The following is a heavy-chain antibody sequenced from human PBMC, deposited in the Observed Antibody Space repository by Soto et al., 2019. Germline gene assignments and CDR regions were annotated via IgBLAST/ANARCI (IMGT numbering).Heavy chain of an antibody. CDR2: VYHTGST. CDR1: GGSISSTNW. CDR3: ARRERAAGTDWWFDP. Sequence: PSETLSLTCVVSGGSISSTNWWTWVRQTPGKGLEWIGEVYHTGSTKYNPSLKNRVTISVDTSKNQFSLKLSSVTAADTAVYYCARRERAAGTDWWFDPWGQGILVTVSS. D-gene: IGHD6-13*01. V-gene: IGHV4-4*02. J-gene: IGHJ5*02.